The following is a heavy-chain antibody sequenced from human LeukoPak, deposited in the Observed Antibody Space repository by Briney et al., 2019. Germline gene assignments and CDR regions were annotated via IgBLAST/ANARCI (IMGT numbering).Heavy chain of an antibody. V-gene: IGHV4-34*01. J-gene: IGHJ5*02. CDR3: ARLGCSSTSCYAVGWFDP. D-gene: IGHD2-2*01. CDR2: IYHSGST. CDR1: GGSFSGYY. Sequence: SETLSLTCAVYGGSFSGYYWSWIRQPPGKGLEWIGSIYHSGSTYYNPSLKSRVTISVDTSKNQFSLKLSSVTAADTAVYYCARLGCSSTSCYAVGWFDPWGQGTLVTVSS.